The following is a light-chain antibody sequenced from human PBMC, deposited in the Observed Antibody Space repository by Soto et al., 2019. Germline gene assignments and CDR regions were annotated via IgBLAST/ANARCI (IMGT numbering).Light chain of an antibody. CDR1: QSVSGSD. V-gene: IGKV3-20*01. CDR2: GVS. CDR3: HQYGISPPT. J-gene: IGKJ1*01. Sequence: EVVLTQSPGTLSLSPGERATLSCRASQSVSGSDLAWYQQKPGQAPRLLISGVSNRATGTPDRFSGRGSGTDFTLTISSLETEDFAVFYCHQYGISPPTFGPGTKGDIK.